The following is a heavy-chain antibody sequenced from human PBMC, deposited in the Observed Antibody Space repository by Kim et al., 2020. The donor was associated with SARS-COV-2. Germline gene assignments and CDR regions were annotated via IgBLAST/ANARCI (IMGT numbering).Heavy chain of an antibody. J-gene: IGHJ4*02. V-gene: IGHV1-46*01. CDR3: AREVAVAGKTFDY. D-gene: IGHD6-19*01. Sequence: YAQKFQGRVTMTRDTSTSTVYMELSSLRSEDTAVYYCAREVAVAGKTFDYWGQGTLVTVSS.